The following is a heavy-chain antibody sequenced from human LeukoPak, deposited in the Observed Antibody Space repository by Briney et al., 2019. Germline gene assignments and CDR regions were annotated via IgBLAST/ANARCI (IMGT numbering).Heavy chain of an antibody. D-gene: IGHD6-13*01. CDR1: GFTFSSYS. CDR3: ARLTVYSIAADDAFDI. CDR2: ISSSSSYI. Sequence: GGSLRLSCAASGFTFSSYSMNWVRQAPGEGLEWVSSISSSSSYIYYADSVKGRFTISRDNAKNSLYLQMNSLRAEDTAVYYCARLTVYSIAADDAFDIWGQGTMVTVSS. V-gene: IGHV3-21*01. J-gene: IGHJ3*02.